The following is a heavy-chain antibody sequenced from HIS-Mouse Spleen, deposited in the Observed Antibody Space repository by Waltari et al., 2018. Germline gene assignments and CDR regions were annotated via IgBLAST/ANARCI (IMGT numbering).Heavy chain of an antibody. CDR1: GYTFTGYY. CDR3: ARGGGSGSYYDAFDI. V-gene: IGHV1-2*02. CDR2: INPNSGGT. J-gene: IGHJ3*02. Sequence: QVQLVQSGAEVKKPGASVKVSCKASGYTFTGYYMHWVRQAPGQGLEGMGWINPNSGGTNYAQKFEGRVTMTRETSISTAYMELSRLRSDDTAVYYCARGGGSGSYYDAFDIWGQGTMVTVSS. D-gene: IGHD3-10*01.